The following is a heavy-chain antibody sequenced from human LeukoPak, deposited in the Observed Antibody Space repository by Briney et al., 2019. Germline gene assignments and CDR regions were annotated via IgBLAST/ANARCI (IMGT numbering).Heavy chain of an antibody. J-gene: IGHJ4*02. V-gene: IGHV3-7*05. CDR2: IKQDGSET. CDR3: ARVFIGWPFDY. Sequence: PGGSLRLSCAASGFTFSSHWMYWVRQAPGKGLEWVANIKQDGSETFYVDSVKGRFTISRDNAKNSLYLQMNSLRAEDTAVYYCARVFIGWPFDYWGQGTLVTVSS. D-gene: IGHD6-19*01. CDR1: GFTFSSHW.